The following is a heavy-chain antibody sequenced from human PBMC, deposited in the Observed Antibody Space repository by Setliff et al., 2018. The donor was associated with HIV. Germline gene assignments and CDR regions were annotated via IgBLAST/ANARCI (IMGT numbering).Heavy chain of an antibody. V-gene: IGHV3-49*04. J-gene: IGHJ6*03. CDR2: IRSPAYGGTP. CDR3: ARARRRNYYYYMDV. Sequence: GGSLRLSCIASGFNFGDYGMTWVRQAPGPGLEWVGFIRSPAYGGTPEYAASVKGRFTISRDDSKSIAYLPMNSLKTEDTAVYYCARARRRNYYYYMDVWAKGTTVTVSS. CDR1: GFNFGDYG.